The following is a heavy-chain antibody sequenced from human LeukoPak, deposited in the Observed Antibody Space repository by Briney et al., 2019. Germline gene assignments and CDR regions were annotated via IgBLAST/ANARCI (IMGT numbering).Heavy chain of an antibody. CDR3: AREKYYGSGSYYERYYYYGMDV. Sequence: GGSLRLSCAASGFTFSSYGMHWVRQAPGKGLEGVAVISYDGSNKYYADSVKGRFTISRDNCKNTLYMQMNSLRAEDTAVYYCAREKYYGSGSYYERYYYYGMDVWGQGTTVTVSS. CDR1: GFTFSSYG. CDR2: ISYDGSNK. V-gene: IGHV3-30*19. D-gene: IGHD3-10*01. J-gene: IGHJ6*02.